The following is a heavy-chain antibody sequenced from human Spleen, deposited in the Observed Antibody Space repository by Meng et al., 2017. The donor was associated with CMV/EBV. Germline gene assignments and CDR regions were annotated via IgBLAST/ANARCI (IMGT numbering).Heavy chain of an antibody. Sequence: GGSLRLSCAASGFTFSTFAMSWVRQAPGKGLEWVGFIRSKAYGGTTEYAASVKGRFTISRDDSKSIAYLQMNSLKTEDTAVYYCTRGAINLRRFWSGRYYYGMDVWGQGTTVTVSS. D-gene: IGHD3-3*01. V-gene: IGHV3-49*04. CDR3: TRGAINLRRFWSGRYYYGMDV. CDR1: GFTFSTFA. CDR2: IRSKAYGGTT. J-gene: IGHJ6*02.